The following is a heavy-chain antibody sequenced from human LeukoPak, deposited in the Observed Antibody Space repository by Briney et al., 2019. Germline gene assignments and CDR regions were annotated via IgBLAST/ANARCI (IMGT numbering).Heavy chain of an antibody. Sequence: GGSLRLSCAASGFTFSSYGMHWVRQAPGKGLEWVAVISYDGSNKYYADSVKGRFTISRDNSKNTLYLQMNSLRAEDTAVYYCAKESSGGDAFDIWGQGTMVTVSS. D-gene: IGHD3-16*01. CDR2: ISYDGSNK. J-gene: IGHJ3*02. CDR1: GFTFSSYG. V-gene: IGHV3-30*18. CDR3: AKESSGGDAFDI.